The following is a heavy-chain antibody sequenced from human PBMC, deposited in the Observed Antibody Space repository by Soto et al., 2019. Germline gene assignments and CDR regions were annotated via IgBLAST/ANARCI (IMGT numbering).Heavy chain of an antibody. V-gene: IGHV1-18*04. J-gene: IGHJ4*02. D-gene: IGHD3-22*01. CDR1: GYTFTSFD. CDR2: TTASNTHT. Sequence: QVQLLQSGTEVKEPGASVKVSCKASGYTFTSFDISWVRQAPGQGLEWVGWTTASNTHTNYAQKLQGRDTMTTDTSTTTAYKEMRSLRSDATAIYYCARGGYSSGYHYWGQGTLVTVSS. CDR3: ARGGYSSGYHY.